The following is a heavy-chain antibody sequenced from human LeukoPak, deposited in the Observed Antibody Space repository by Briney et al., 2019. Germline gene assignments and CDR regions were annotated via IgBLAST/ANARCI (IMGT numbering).Heavy chain of an antibody. CDR1: GDSISSYY. CDR2: IYYSGTT. CDR3: ARGGWNKFDY. D-gene: IGHD3-22*01. V-gene: IGHV4-59*01. J-gene: IGHJ4*02. Sequence: SETLSLTCTVSGDSISSYYCSWIRQPPGKGLEWIGYIYYSGTTNYNPSLKSRVTISVDTSKNQFSLKLSSVTAADTAAYYCARGGWNKFDYWGQGTLVTVSS.